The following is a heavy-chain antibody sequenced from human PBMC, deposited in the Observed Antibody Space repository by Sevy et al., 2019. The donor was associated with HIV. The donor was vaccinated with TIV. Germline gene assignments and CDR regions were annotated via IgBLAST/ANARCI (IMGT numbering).Heavy chain of an antibody. D-gene: IGHD3-16*01. Sequence: QSQTLSLTCAISGDSVSSNSAVWNWIRQSPSRGLEWLGRTYYRSKWYNDYTVSVKSRITINPDTSKNQFSLQLNSVTPEETAMYYCARKDDSVGSFDIWGQGTMVTVSS. V-gene: IGHV6-1*01. J-gene: IGHJ3*02. CDR2: TYYRSKWYN. CDR3: ARKDDSVGSFDI. CDR1: GDSVSSNSAV.